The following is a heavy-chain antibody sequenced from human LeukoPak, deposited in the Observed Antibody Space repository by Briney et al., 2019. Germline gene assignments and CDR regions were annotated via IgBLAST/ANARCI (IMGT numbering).Heavy chain of an antibody. D-gene: IGHD6-25*01. CDR1: GGSIGNYY. Sequence: SETLSLTCTVSGGSIGNYYWTWIRQPAGEGLEWIGRIYTSGSTNYNPSLKSRVTMSVDTSKNQFSLKLSSVTAADTAVYYCARVSSGGRYDYWGQGTLVTVSS. CDR3: ARVSSGGRYDY. J-gene: IGHJ4*02. CDR2: IYTSGST. V-gene: IGHV4-4*07.